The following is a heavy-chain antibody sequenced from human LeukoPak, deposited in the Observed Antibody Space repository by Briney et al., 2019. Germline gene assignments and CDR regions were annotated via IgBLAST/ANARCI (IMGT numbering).Heavy chain of an antibody. V-gene: IGHV3-30*02. CDR1: GFTFSSYG. D-gene: IGHD5-24*01. J-gene: IGHJ4*02. CDR3: AREFGHNRWYFDY. CDR2: VRSDGGIK. Sequence: PGGSLRLSFAASGFTFSSYGIHWVRQAPGKGLEWVAFVRSDGGIKYYADSVKGRFTISRDDSRTTVYLQMNSLRAEDTAVYHCAREFGHNRWYFDYWGQGALVTVSS.